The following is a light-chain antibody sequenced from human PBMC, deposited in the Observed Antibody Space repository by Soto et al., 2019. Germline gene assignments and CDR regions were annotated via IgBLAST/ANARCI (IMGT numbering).Light chain of an antibody. J-gene: IGLJ1*01. V-gene: IGLV2-14*01. Sequence: QSALTQPASVSGSPGQSITLSCTGTSSDVGGYNYVSWYQQHPGKARKLMIYEVSNRPSGISNRFSGSKSGNTASLTISGLQAEDEADYYCSSYTGSSTPYVFGTGTELTVL. CDR3: SSYTGSSTPYV. CDR1: SSDVGGYNY. CDR2: EVS.